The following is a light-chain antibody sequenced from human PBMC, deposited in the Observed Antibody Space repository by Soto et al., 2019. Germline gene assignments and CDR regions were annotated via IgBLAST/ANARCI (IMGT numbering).Light chain of an antibody. Sequence: QSVLTQPPSASGTPGQRVTISCSGSSFNIGSKTVNWYQQLPGTAPKLLIYSNNQRPSGVPDRFSGSKSGTSASLAISGLQSEDEADYYCAAWDDSLNTVVFGGGTKLTVL. V-gene: IGLV1-44*01. CDR3: AAWDDSLNTVV. CDR1: SFNIGSKT. J-gene: IGLJ2*01. CDR2: SNN.